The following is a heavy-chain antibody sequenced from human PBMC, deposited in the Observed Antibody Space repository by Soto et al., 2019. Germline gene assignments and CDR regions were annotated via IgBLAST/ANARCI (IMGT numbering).Heavy chain of an antibody. Sequence: SQTVSLTCGIYGCSVSSNIAAWNCIRQSPARGLEWLGRTYYRSKWYNYYAVSVKSRITINPDTSKNQFSLQLKSVTPEDTAVYYCARDGAIAVAGTNYGMDVWGQGTPVTVSS. CDR3: ARDGAIAVAGTNYGMDV. J-gene: IGHJ6*01. CDR2: TYYRSKWYN. D-gene: IGHD6-19*01. CDR1: GCSVSSNIAA. V-gene: IGHV6-1*01.